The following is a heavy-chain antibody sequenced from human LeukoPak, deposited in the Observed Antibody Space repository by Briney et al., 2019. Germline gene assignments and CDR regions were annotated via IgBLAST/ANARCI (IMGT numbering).Heavy chain of an antibody. CDR1: GGSISSSSYY. J-gene: IGHJ4*02. V-gene: IGHV4-39*01. Sequence: PSETLSLTCTVSGGSISSSSYYWGWIRQPPGKGLEWIGSIYYSGSTYYNPSLKSRVTISVDTSKNQFSLKLSSMTAADTAVYYCARLGGQWSGSEFDYWGQGTLVTVSS. CDR3: ARLGGQWSGSEFDY. CDR2: IYYSGST. D-gene: IGHD3-3*01.